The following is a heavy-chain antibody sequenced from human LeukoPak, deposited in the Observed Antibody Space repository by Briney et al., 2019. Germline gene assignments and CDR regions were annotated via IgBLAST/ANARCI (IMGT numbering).Heavy chain of an antibody. CDR2: LSWNGGTI. J-gene: IGHJ5*02. V-gene: IGHV3-9*03. Sequence: GGSLRLSCAASGFTFHDHAMHWVRQAPGKGLEWVSGLSWNGGTIAYADSVKGRFTISRDNAKKSLYLQMNNVRVEDMAMYYCAKDITPGCSSTSCGLVFDPSGQGTLVTVSS. CDR1: GFTFHDHA. CDR3: AKDITPGCSSTSCGLVFDP. D-gene: IGHD2-2*01.